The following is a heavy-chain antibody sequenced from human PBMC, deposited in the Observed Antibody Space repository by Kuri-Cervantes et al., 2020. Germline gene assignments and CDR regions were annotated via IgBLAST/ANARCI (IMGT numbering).Heavy chain of an antibody. CDR2: IYYRGNT. CDR3: ARFRMGVAFDF. CDR1: GGSISSHY. J-gene: IGHJ3*01. D-gene: IGHD1-26*01. V-gene: IGHV4-59*11. Sequence: SETLSLTCTVSGGSISSHYWSWIRQPPGKGLEWIAYIYYRGNTNYNPSLKSRVTMSVDMSKNQFSLKLSPVTSADTAIYFCARFRMGVAFDFWGQGTMVTVSS.